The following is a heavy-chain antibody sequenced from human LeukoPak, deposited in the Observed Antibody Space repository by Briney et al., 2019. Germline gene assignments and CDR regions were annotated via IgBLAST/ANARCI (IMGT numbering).Heavy chain of an antibody. CDR1: GFTFSSYW. V-gene: IGHV3-74*01. Sequence: GGSLRLSCVASGFTFSSYWMHWVRQDPRKGLVWVSRINGDGRNINYADSVRGRFTISRDNSKNTLYLQMISLRAEDTAVYYCAKDVSGGSYYYFDYWGQGTLVTVSS. D-gene: IGHD1-26*01. J-gene: IGHJ4*02. CDR2: INGDGRNI. CDR3: AKDVSGGSYYYFDY.